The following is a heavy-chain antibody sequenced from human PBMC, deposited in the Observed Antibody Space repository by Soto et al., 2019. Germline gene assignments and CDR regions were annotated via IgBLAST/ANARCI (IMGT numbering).Heavy chain of an antibody. CDR1: GGSSSSGDYY. V-gene: IGHV4-30-4*01. CDR2: IYYSGST. J-gene: IGHJ4*02. CDR3: ARESGSYFSPGFDY. D-gene: IGHD1-26*01. Sequence: PLEIMSLTSTVAGGSSSSGDYYLSWLHQPPGKGLEWIGYIYYSGSTYYNPSLKSRVTISVDTSKNQFSLKLSSVTAADTAVYYCARESGSYFSPGFDYWGQGTLVTVSS.